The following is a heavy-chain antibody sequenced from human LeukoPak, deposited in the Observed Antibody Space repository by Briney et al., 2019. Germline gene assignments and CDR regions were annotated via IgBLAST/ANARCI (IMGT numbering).Heavy chain of an antibody. D-gene: IGHD7-27*01. CDR1: GYTLTDYY. V-gene: IGHV1-2*02. Sequence: ASVKVSCKPSGYTLTDYYIHWVRRAPGQGLEYLGWINPNSCARDSAPELQGRVTITRHTSINTAHMDLRSLTSVNTAVYYRARKQLGRTFDICGQGTMVSVSS. J-gene: IGHJ3*02. CDR2: INPNSCAR. CDR3: ARKQLGRTFDI.